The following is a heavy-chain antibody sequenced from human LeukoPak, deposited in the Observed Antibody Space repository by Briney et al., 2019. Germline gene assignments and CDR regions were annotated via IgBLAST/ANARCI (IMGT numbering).Heavy chain of an antibody. CDR3: ASVYIVLMVYAPFDP. CDR1: GFTFSTYG. J-gene: IGHJ5*02. D-gene: IGHD2-8*01. CDR2: IWYDGSNK. V-gene: IGHV3-33*01. Sequence: GGSLRLSCEASGFTFSTYGMHWVRQAPGKGLEWVAVIWYDGSNKNYADSVKGRFTISRDNSKNTLYLQMNSLRAEDTAVYYCASVYIVLMVYAPFDPWGQGTLVTVSS.